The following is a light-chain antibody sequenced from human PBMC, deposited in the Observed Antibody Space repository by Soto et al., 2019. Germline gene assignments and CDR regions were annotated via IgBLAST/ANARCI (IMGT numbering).Light chain of an antibody. CDR1: QTIRSNY. J-gene: IGKJ1*01. V-gene: IGKV3-20*01. Sequence: ETVLTQSPGTLSLSPGERATLSCRASQTIRSNYLAWYRQTPGHAPSLLIYGASNRPTGIADRFSGSGSGTDFTLIISRLEPEDFALYYCQQYGSSPWTFGQGTKVEIK. CDR2: GAS. CDR3: QQYGSSPWT.